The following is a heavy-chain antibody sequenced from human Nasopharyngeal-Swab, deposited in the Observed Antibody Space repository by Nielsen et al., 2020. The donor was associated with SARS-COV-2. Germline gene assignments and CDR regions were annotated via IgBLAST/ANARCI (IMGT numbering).Heavy chain of an antibody. CDR3: ARARGRDSLDTMVQGVIIEGATDYGMDV. J-gene: IGHJ6*02. V-gene: IGHV4-59*12. Sequence: RQAPGKGLEWLGYIYYSGSTNYNPSLKSRVTISVDTSKNQFSLKLSPVTAADTAVYYCARARGRDSLDTMVQGVIIEGATDYGMDVWGQGTTVTVSS. CDR2: IYYSGST. D-gene: IGHD3-10*01.